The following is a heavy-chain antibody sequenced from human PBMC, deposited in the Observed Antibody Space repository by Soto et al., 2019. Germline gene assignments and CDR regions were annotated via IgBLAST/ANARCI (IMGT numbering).Heavy chain of an antibody. J-gene: IGHJ6*02. D-gene: IGHD7-27*01. CDR3: AKDLLGPGRAYGMDL. V-gene: IGHV3-30*18. Sequence: QVPLVESGGGVVQPGRSLRLSCAASGFTFSSYGMHWVRQAAGKGLEWVAVISYDGSNKYYADSVKGRFTISRDNSKNTLYLQMNSLRAADTAVYYCAKDLLGPGRAYGMDLWGQGTTVTVSS. CDR2: ISYDGSNK. CDR1: GFTFSSYG.